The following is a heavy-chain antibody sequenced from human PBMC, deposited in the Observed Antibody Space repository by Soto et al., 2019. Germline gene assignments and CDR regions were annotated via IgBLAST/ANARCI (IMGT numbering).Heavy chain of an antibody. CDR3: AKEIAARPYYFDY. D-gene: IGHD6-6*01. J-gene: IGHJ4*02. Sequence: QVQLVESGGGVVQPGRSLRLSCAASGFTFSSYGMHWVRQAPGKGLEWVAVISYDGSNKYYADSVKGRFTISRDNYKNTLYLQMNSLRAEDTAVYYCAKEIAARPYYFDYWGQGTLVTVSS. CDR1: GFTFSSYG. CDR2: ISYDGSNK. V-gene: IGHV3-30*18.